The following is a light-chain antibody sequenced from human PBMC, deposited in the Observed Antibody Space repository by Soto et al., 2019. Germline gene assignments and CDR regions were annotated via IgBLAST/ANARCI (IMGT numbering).Light chain of an antibody. CDR1: QSVSTN. Sequence: IVMTQSPTTLSVSPGERATLSCRASQSVSTNLAWYQHKPGQAPRLLIYGASSRATGIPARFSGSGSGTEFTLTISSLQSEDLAVYYCQQYNNWPPWTFGQGTKVEIK. J-gene: IGKJ1*01. CDR2: GAS. CDR3: QQYNNWPPWT. V-gene: IGKV3-15*01.